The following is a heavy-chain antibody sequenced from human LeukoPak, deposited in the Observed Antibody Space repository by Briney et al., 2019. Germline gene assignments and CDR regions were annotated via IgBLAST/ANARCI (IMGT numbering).Heavy chain of an antibody. CDR2: IRSKANSYAT. CDR3: TRHAEPTTVTTPLDY. CDR1: GFTFSGSA. V-gene: IGHV3-73*01. J-gene: IGHJ4*02. D-gene: IGHD4-17*01. Sequence: PGGSLRLSCAASGFTFSGSAMHWVRQASGKGLEWVGRIRSKANSYATAYAASVKGRFTISRDDSKNTAYLQMNSPKTEDTAVYYCTRHAEPTTVTTPLDYWGQGTLVTVSS.